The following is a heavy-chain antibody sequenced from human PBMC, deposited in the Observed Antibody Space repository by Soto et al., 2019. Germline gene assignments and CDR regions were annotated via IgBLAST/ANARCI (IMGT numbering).Heavy chain of an antibody. J-gene: IGHJ6*03. D-gene: IGHD3-3*01. CDR2: ISGSGGST. V-gene: IGHV3-23*01. Sequence: GGSLRLSCAASGFTFSSYAMSWVRQAPGKGLEWVSAISGSGGSTYYADSVKGRFTISRDNSKNTLYLQMNSLRAEDTAVYYCANAGARYDFWSGGNMDVWGKGTTVTVSS. CDR1: GFTFSSYA. CDR3: ANAGARYDFWSGGNMDV.